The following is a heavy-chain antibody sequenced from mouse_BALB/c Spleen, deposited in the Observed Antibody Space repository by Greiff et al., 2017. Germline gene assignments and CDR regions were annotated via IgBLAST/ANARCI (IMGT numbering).Heavy chain of an antibody. Sequence: DVMLVESGGGLVQPGGSLKLSCAASGFTFSSYTMSWVRQTPEKRLEWVAYISNGGGSTYYPDTVKGRFTISRDNAKNTLYLQMSSLKSEDTAMYYCARHPDGYYGYFDVWGAGTTVTVSS. D-gene: IGHD2-3*01. CDR1: GFTFSSYT. V-gene: IGHV5-12-2*01. CDR2: ISNGGGST. CDR3: ARHPDGYYGYFDV. J-gene: IGHJ1*01.